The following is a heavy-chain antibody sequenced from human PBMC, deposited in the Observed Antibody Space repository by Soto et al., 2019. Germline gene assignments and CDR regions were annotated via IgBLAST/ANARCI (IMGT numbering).Heavy chain of an antibody. J-gene: IGHJ4*02. V-gene: IGHV1-3*01. CDR2: INAGNGNT. D-gene: IGHD1-26*01. CDR3: ARGTGSYFPFFDC. Sequence: ASVKVSCKASGYSITSQSMHWVRQAPGQRLEWMGWINAGNGNTKYSQKFQGRVTITRDTSANTAYMELSSLRSGDTAVYYCARGTGSYFPFFDCWGQGTLVTVSS. CDR1: GYSITSQS.